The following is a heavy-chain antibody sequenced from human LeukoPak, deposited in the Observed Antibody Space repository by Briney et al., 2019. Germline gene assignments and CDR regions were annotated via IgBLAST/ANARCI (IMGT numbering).Heavy chain of an antibody. CDR2: ISSGSSYI. V-gene: IGHV3-21*01. Sequence: GSQRLSCAASGFTFNTYSVNWVRQAPGKGLEWVSSISSGSSYIFYADSMKGRFTISRDNAKTSLYLQMNSLRAEDTAVYYCARQVGVNDAFDIWGQGTMVTVSS. CDR3: ARQVGVNDAFDI. D-gene: IGHD1-26*01. CDR1: GFTFNTYS. J-gene: IGHJ3*02.